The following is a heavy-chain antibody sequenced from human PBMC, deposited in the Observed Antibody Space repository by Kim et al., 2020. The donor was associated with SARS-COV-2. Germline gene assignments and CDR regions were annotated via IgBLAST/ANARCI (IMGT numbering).Heavy chain of an antibody. Sequence: SVKVSCKASGGTFSSYAISWVRQAPVQGLEWMGRIIPNLGIANYAQKFQGRVTITADKSTSTAYMELSSLRSEDTAVYYCARDKGYTYYGMDVWGQGTTVTVSS. CDR3: ARDKGYTYYGMDV. J-gene: IGHJ6*02. CDR2: IIPNLGIA. V-gene: IGHV1-69*04. CDR1: GGTFSSYA. D-gene: IGHD5-12*01.